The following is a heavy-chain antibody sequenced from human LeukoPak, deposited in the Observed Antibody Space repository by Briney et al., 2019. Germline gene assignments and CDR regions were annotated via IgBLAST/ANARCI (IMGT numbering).Heavy chain of an antibody. CDR3: AKDIFPYCGGDCYSTFYFDY. CDR2: ISGSGGCT. Sequence: GGSLRLSCAASGFTFSSYAMSWVRQAPGKGLEWVSAISGSGGCTYYADSVKGRFTISRDNSKNTLYLQMNSLRAEDTAVYYCAKDIFPYCGGDCYSTFYFDYWGQGTLVTVSS. D-gene: IGHD2-21*02. CDR1: GFTFSSYA. V-gene: IGHV3-23*01. J-gene: IGHJ4*02.